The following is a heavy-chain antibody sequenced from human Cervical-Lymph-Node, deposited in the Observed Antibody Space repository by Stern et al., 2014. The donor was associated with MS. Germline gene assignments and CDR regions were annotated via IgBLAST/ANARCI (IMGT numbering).Heavy chain of an antibody. CDR3: ATRYDSSGNYGMEV. CDR1: GYTFIRYY. Sequence: QVQLVQSGAQVKKPGASVKVSCKGSGYTFIRYYIQWVRQAPGQGLEWMGIVNANGGSARYAQKFQGRVTMASNATTSTVSMKLSSMRSEDAAVYYCATRYDSSGNYGMEVWGQGTTVTVSS. CDR2: VNANGGSA. V-gene: IGHV1-46*01. J-gene: IGHJ6*02. D-gene: IGHD5-12*01.